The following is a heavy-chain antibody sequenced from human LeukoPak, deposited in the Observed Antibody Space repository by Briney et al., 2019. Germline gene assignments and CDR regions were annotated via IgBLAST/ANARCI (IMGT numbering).Heavy chain of an antibody. CDR3: ARGITIFGVVGY. D-gene: IGHD3-3*01. J-gene: IGHJ4*02. V-gene: IGHV1-2*02. CDR1: GYTFTGYY. Sequence: ASVKVSCKASGYTFTGYYMHWVRQAPGQGLEWMGWINPNSGGTNYAQKFQGRVTMTRDTSISTAYMELSWLRSDDTAVYYCARGITIFGVVGYWGQGTLVTVSS. CDR2: INPNSGGT.